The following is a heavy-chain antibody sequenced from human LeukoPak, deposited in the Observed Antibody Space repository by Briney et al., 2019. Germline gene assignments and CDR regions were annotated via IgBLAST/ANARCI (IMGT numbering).Heavy chain of an antibody. CDR1: GYSISSGYY. CDR2: IYHSGST. V-gene: IGHV4-38-2*02. D-gene: IGHD6-6*01. Sequence: KPSETLSLTCTVSGYSISSGYYWGWIRQPPGKGLEWIGSIYHSGSTYYNPSLKSRVTISVDTSKNQFSLKLSSVTAADTAVYYCARFIAARPWDYWGQGTLVTVSS. CDR3: ARFIAARPWDY. J-gene: IGHJ4*02.